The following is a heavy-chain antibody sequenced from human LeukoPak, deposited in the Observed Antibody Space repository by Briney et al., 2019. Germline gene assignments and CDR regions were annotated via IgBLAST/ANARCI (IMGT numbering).Heavy chain of an antibody. D-gene: IGHD6-13*01. Sequence: ASVTVSCKASGYTFTSYDINWVRQATGQGLEWMGWMNPNSGNTGYAQKFQGRVTMPRNTSISTAYMELSSLRSEDTAVYYCARAKIAAAGMKVWVRGEYFQHWGQGTLVTVSS. CDR2: MNPNSGNT. CDR1: GYTFTSYD. CDR3: ARAKIAAAGMKVWVRGEYFQH. J-gene: IGHJ1*01. V-gene: IGHV1-8*01.